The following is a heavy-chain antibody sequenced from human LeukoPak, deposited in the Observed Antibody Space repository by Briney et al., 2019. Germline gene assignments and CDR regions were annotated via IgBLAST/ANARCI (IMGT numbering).Heavy chain of an antibody. D-gene: IGHD6-13*01. J-gene: IGHJ4*02. CDR3: AKDKREDSSSWYSFDY. CDR2: ISWNSGSI. V-gene: IGHV3-9*01. CDR1: GFTFDDYA. Sequence: PGGSLRLSCAASGFTFDDYAMHWVRQAPGKGLEWVSGISWNSGSIGYADSVKGRFTISRDNAKNSLYLQMNSLRAEDTALYYCAKDKREDSSSWYSFDYWGQRTLVTVSS.